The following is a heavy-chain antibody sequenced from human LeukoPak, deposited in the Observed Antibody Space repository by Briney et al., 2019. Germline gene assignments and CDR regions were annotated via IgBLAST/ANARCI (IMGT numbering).Heavy chain of an antibody. J-gene: IGHJ6*01. CDR2: SGTGDNT. Sequence: PGGSLGLSCAASGFTFSGFAMSWVRRTPGKGLEWVSGSGTGDNTLYADSVKGRFTISRDNSKNTLYLEMNSLRAEDTAIYYCAKMKGHPLPKYYMDVWGQGTTVTVSS. V-gene: IGHV3-23*01. CDR3: AKMKGHPLPKYYMDV. D-gene: IGHD1-26*01. CDR1: GFTFSGFA.